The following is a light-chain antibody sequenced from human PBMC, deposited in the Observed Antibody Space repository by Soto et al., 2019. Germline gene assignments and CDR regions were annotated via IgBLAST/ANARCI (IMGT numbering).Light chain of an antibody. Sequence: DIQMTQSPSSLSASVGDRVTITGRASQSISSWLAWYQQKPGKAPKVLIYKASSLESGVPSRFSGSGSGTEFTLTISSLQPDDCATYYCQQYKSYSTFGQGTKVDIK. CDR3: QQYKSYST. CDR2: KAS. V-gene: IGKV1-5*03. J-gene: IGKJ1*01. CDR1: QSISSW.